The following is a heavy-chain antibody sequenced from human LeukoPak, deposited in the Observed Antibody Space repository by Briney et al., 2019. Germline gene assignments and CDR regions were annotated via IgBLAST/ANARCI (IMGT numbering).Heavy chain of an antibody. Sequence: SETLSLTCTVSGGSISSYYWSWIRQPPGKGLEWIGHIYYSGSTNYNPSLKSRVTISVDTSKNQFSLKLSSVTAADTAVYYCARQSRGSWQMGGAFDIWGQGTMVTVSS. J-gene: IGHJ3*02. CDR1: GGSISSYY. D-gene: IGHD6-13*01. CDR3: ARQSRGSWQMGGAFDI. V-gene: IGHV4-59*01. CDR2: IYYSGST.